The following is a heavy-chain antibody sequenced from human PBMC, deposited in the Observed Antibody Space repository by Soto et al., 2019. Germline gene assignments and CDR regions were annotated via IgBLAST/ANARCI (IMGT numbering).Heavy chain of an antibody. J-gene: IGHJ4*02. D-gene: IGHD4-17*01. CDR2: IIPILGIA. V-gene: IGHV1-69*04. CDR1: GYTFTSYG. Sequence: GASVKVSWKASGYTFTSYGISWVRQAPGQGLEWMGRIIPILGIANYAQKFQGRVTITADKSTSTAYMELSSLRSEDTAVYYCARDRWGYGDPRTNYYFDYWGRGTLVTVSS. CDR3: ARDRWGYGDPRTNYYFDY.